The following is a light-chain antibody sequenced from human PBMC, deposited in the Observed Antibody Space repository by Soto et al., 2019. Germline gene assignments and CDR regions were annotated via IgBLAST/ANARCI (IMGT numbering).Light chain of an antibody. CDR3: QQYNNWPPLT. CDR1: QSVSSS. Sequence: EIVMTQSPATLSVSPGERATLSCRASQSVSSSLAWYQQKPGQAPRLLIYGASTRATGIPARFSGSGSGTEFTLTISSLQSEEFAVYYCQQYNNWPPLTFGGWTKVEIK. CDR2: GAS. J-gene: IGKJ4*02. V-gene: IGKV3-15*01.